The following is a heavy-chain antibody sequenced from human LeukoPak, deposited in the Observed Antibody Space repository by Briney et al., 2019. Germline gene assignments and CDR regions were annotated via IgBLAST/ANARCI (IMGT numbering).Heavy chain of an antibody. CDR3: ARVFRGAVTSNWFAP. CDR1: GVSINGYY. D-gene: IGHD4-17*01. V-gene: IGHV4-59*01. CDR2: ISDSGST. J-gene: IGHJ5*02. Sequence: SETLSLTCTVSGVSINGYYWTWIRQPPGKGLEWIGYISDSGSTNYSPSLKSRVTMSVDSSNTEFSLRLNSVTAADTAVYYCARVFRGAVTSNWFAPWGQGTLVTVSS.